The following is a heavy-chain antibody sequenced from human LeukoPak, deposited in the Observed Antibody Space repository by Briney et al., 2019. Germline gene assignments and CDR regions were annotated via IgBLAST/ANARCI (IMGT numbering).Heavy chain of an antibody. CDR2: ISYIGST. V-gene: IGHV4-59*11. D-gene: IGHD4-17*01. Sequence: PSGTLSLTCAVSDESFSSHYWTWIRQPPGKGLEWIGYISYIGSTNYNPSLKSRVTISIDTSKNQFSLRLSSVTAADTAVYYCARDLVTVTKGFDIWGQGTMVSVSS. CDR3: ARDLVTVTKGFDI. CDR1: DESFSSHY. J-gene: IGHJ3*02.